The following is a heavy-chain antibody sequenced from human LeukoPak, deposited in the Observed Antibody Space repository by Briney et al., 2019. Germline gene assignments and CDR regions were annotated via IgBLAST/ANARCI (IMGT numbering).Heavy chain of an antibody. Sequence: GGSLRLSCVASGFTFSSYWMHWDRQDPRKGLVWVSRINSDGRNINYADSVRGRFTISRDNAKNTLYLQMNTLRVEDTAVYYCTRDLMDYDVSTGLHHYYMDVWGQGTTVTVSS. CDR1: GFTFSSYW. V-gene: IGHV3-74*01. J-gene: IGHJ6*02. D-gene: IGHD3-9*01. CDR3: TRDLMDYDVSTGLHHYYMDV. CDR2: INSDGRNI.